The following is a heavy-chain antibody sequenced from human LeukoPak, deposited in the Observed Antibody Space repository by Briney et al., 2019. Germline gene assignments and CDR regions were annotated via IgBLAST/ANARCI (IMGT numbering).Heavy chain of an antibody. Sequence: CASVKVSCKSCVYTFTGYYMHWVRQPRAQGLEWVGWLHPNSGGTNYAQKFQGRVTMTRDTSISTAYMELSRLRSDDTAMYYCASPIAYCGGDCSYGFDYWGQGTLVTVSS. J-gene: IGHJ4*02. CDR2: LHPNSGGT. V-gene: IGHV1-2*02. D-gene: IGHD2-21*02. CDR1: VYTFTGYY. CDR3: ASPIAYCGGDCSYGFDY.